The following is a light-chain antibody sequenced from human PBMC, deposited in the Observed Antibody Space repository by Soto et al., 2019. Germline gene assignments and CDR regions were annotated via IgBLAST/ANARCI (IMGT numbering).Light chain of an antibody. CDR1: QGISNY. CDR2: AAS. V-gene: IGKV1-17*03. Sequence: DIPMPQSPSVMSASVGDTVTITCRASQGISNYVAWFQQKPGKVPKSLVYAASKLQGGVPSRFSGSGSGTEFTRTISSLQPEDFATDYCLQHNSYPVSFGGGTKVEIE. J-gene: IGKJ4*01. CDR3: LQHNSYPVS.